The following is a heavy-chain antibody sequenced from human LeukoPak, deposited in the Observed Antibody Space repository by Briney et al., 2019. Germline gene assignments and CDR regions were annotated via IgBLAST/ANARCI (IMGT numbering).Heavy chain of an antibody. Sequence: PGGSLRLSCAASGFTFSSYWMSWVRQAPGKGLGWVASIKQDGSEKYYVDSVKGRFTISRDNAKNSLYLQMNSLRAEDTAVYYCARGSSSSWSDYWGQGTLVTVSS. CDR1: GFTFSSYW. CDR3: ARGSSSSWSDY. V-gene: IGHV3-7*02. D-gene: IGHD6-13*01. J-gene: IGHJ4*02. CDR2: IKQDGSEK.